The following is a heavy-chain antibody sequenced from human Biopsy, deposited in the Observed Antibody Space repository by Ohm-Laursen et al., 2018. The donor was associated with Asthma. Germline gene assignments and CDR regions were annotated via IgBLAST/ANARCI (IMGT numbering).Heavy chain of an antibody. D-gene: IGHD1-26*01. CDR3: ARQKLVAAEGPFDI. Sequence: PGTLSLTCTVSGGSISSNFYYWGWIRQPPGKGLEWIGNIYKSGQVYYNLSLKSRVTISVDTSKNQFSLQLRSVTAADTAVYYCARQKLVAAEGPFDIWGQGTMVTVSS. J-gene: IGHJ3*02. CDR1: GGSISSNFYY. CDR2: IYKSGQV. V-gene: IGHV4-39*01.